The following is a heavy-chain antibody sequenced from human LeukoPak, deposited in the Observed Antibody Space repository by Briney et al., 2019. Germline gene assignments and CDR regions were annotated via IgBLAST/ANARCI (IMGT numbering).Heavy chain of an antibody. J-gene: IGHJ4*02. CDR1: GGSISSSSYY. CDR2: IYYSGST. D-gene: IGHD3-10*01. Sequence: SETLSLTCTVSGGSISSSSYYWGWIRQPPGKGLEWIGNIYYSGSTNYNPSLKSRVTISVGKSKNQFSLKLSSVTAADTAVYYCAIGYGSGSFDYWGQGTLVTVSS. CDR3: AIGYGSGSFDY. V-gene: IGHV4-39*07.